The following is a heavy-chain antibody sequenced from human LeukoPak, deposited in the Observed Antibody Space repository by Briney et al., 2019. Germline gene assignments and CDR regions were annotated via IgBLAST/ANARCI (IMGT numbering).Heavy chain of an antibody. CDR1: GGSISSGGYS. D-gene: IGHD3-10*01. Sequence: PSETLSLTCAVSGGSISSGGYSWSWIRQPPGKGLEWIGYIYHSGSTYYNPSLKSRVTISVDRSKNQFSLKLSSVTAADTAVYYCARNYGSGSPAYWGQGTLVTVSS. V-gene: IGHV4-30-2*01. CDR2: IYHSGST. CDR3: ARNYGSGSPAY. J-gene: IGHJ4*02.